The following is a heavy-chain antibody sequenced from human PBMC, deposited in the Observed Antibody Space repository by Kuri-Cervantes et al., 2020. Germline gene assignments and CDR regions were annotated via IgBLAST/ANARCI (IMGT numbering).Heavy chain of an antibody. CDR3: ARDHGFWSGYYMVDP. CDR1: GGTFSSYA. V-gene: IGHV1-69*06. D-gene: IGHD3-3*01. J-gene: IGHJ5*02. Sequence: SVKVSCKASGGTFSSYAISWVRQAPGQGLEWMGGIIPIFGTANYAQKFQGRVTITADKSTSTAYMELSSLRSEDTAVYYCARDHGFWSGYYMVDPWGQGTLVTVSS. CDR2: IIPIFGTA.